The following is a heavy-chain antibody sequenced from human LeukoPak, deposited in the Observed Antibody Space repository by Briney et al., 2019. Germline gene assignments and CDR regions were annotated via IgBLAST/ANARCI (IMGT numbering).Heavy chain of an antibody. CDR1: GFTVSNNY. CDR3: ARGPNYGDYGGQ. Sequence: AGGSLRLSCVASGFTVSNNYMSWVRQAPGKGMGWVSLIYGGGTTYYADSVKSRFTISSDSSKNTVYLQMNSLRAEDTAVYYCARGPNYGDYGGQWGQGTLVTVSS. J-gene: IGHJ4*02. V-gene: IGHV3-53*01. D-gene: IGHD4-17*01. CDR2: IYGGGTT.